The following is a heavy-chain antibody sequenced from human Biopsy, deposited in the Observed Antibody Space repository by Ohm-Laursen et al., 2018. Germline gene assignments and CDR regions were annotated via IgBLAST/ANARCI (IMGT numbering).Heavy chain of an antibody. CDR3: ARDRGYYSDRTVPGYFDL. D-gene: IGHD3-22*01. J-gene: IGHJ2*01. CDR2: VYYTGST. V-gene: IGHV4-59*01. CDR1: DDSIRSYY. Sequence: TLSLTCTVSDDSIRSYYWSWIRQPPGKGLQWIGYVYYTGSTDYNPSLQSRVTIPVDTSKNHFSLRLRSVTPADTAIYYCARDRGYYSDRTVPGYFDLWGRGTLVTVSS.